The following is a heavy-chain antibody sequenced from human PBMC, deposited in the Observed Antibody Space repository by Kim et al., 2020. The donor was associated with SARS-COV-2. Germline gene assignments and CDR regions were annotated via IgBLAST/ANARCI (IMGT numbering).Heavy chain of an antibody. Sequence: GGSLRLSCAASGFTFSSYSMNWVRQAPGKGLEWVSSISSSSSYIYYADSVKGRFTISRDNAKNSLYLQMNSLRAEDTAVYYCARVIVYDILTGYYKSDAFDIWGQGTMVTVSS. V-gene: IGHV3-21*01. CDR2: ISSSSSYI. CDR1: GFTFSSYS. J-gene: IGHJ3*02. D-gene: IGHD3-9*01. CDR3: ARVIVYDILTGYYKSDAFDI.